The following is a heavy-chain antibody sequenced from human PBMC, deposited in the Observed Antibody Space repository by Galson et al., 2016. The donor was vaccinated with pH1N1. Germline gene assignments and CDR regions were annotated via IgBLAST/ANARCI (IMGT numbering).Heavy chain of an antibody. CDR2: IYPDDSDT. CDR1: GCKFTTYW. CDR3: ARGLLSGFDP. J-gene: IGHJ5*02. D-gene: IGHD2-21*01. V-gene: IGHV5-51*03. Sequence: QSGAEVKKPGESLKISCEVFGCKFTTYWIGWVRQMPGKGLEWMGIIYPDDSDTRYNPAFQGQVTISVDKSINTAYLQLNSLKASDTAIYYCARGLLSGFDPWGQGTLVIVSS.